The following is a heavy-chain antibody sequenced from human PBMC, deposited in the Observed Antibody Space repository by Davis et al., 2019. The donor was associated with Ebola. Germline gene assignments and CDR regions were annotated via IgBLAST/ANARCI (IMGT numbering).Heavy chain of an antibody. J-gene: IGHJ4*02. D-gene: IGHD6-19*01. Sequence: ASVKVSCKASGYTFTGYSVHWVRQAPGQGLEWMGRINPNSGGTNYAQKFQGRVTMTRDTSISTAYMELSRLTSDDTAVYYCAREVYTSGWYVDYWGQGTLVTVSS. CDR2: INPNSGGT. V-gene: IGHV1-2*06. CDR3: AREVYTSGWYVDY. CDR1: GYTFTGYS.